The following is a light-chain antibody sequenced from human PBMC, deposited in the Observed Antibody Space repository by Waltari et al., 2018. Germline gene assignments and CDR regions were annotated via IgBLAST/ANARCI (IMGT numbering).Light chain of an antibody. J-gene: IGKJ1*01. CDR1: QSVTRA. CDR2: GAS. V-gene: IGKV3-20*01. CDR3: QHYLRLPVT. Sequence: EIVLTQSPGTLPLSPGESATLSCRTSQSVTRALAWYQQKPGQAPRLLISGASNRATGIPDRFSGSGSGTDFSLTISSLEPEDFAVYYCQHYLRLPVTFGQGTKVEVK.